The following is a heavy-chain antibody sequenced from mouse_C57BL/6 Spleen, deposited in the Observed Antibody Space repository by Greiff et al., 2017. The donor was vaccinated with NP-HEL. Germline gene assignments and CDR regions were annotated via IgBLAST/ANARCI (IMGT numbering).Heavy chain of an antibody. CDR3: AIYYGSGYAMDY. CDR2: INPSSGYT. CDR1: GYTFTSYT. V-gene: IGHV1-4*01. D-gene: IGHD1-1*01. Sequence: QVQLKQSGAELARPGASVKMSCKASGYTFTSYTMHWVKQRPGQGLEWIGYINPSSGYTKYNQKFKDKATLTADKSSSTAYMQLSSLTSEDSAVYYCAIYYGSGYAMDYWGQGTSVTVSS. J-gene: IGHJ4*01.